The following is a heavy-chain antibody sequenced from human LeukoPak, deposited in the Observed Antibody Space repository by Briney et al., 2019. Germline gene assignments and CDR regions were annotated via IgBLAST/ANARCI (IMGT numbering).Heavy chain of an antibody. CDR3: ARVVPYYYDSSGYFSDLYYYYYYMDV. V-gene: IGHV4-39*07. Sequence: SETLSLTCTVSGGSISSSSYYWGWIRQPPGKGLEWIGSIYYSGSTYYNPSLKSRVTISVDTSKNQFSLKLSSVTAADTAVYYCARVVPYYYDSSGYFSDLYYYYYYMDVWGKGTTVTVSS. D-gene: IGHD3-22*01. J-gene: IGHJ6*03. CDR2: IYYSGST. CDR1: GGSISSSSYY.